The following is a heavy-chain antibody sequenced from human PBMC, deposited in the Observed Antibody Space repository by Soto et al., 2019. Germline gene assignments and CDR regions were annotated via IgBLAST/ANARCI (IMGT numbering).Heavy chain of an antibody. CDR3: ARGPSGDKVDY. Sequence: QVQRHESGPGLVKPSQTLSLTCTVSGDYISRGDCAWSWIRQSPGEGLEWIEHIYNGGSTYNNPSLNSRLSISVDVSKNQFSLQLSSVTAADTALYYCARGPSGDKVDYWGQGTLVTVSS. CDR2: IYNGGST. D-gene: IGHD7-27*01. CDR1: GDYISRGDCA. V-gene: IGHV4-30-4*01. J-gene: IGHJ4*02.